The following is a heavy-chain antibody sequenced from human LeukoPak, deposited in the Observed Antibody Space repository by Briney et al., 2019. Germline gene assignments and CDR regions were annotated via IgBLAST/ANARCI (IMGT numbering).Heavy chain of an antibody. J-gene: IGHJ4*02. V-gene: IGHV3-33*08. CDR1: GFTFSSYG. CDR3: ARGVYIAAAQYGY. CDR2: IWYDGNNK. Sequence: SGGSLRLSCAASGFTFSSYGMHWVRQAPGKGLEWVAVIWYDGNNKYYADSVKGRFTISRDNSKNTLYLQMNSLRAEDTAVYYCARGVYIAAAQYGYWGQGTLVTVSS. D-gene: IGHD6-13*01.